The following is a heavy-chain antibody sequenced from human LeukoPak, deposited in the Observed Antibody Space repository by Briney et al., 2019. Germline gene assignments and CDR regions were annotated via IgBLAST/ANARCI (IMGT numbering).Heavy chain of an antibody. CDR3: ARDLYSSGWSP. J-gene: IGHJ5*02. D-gene: IGHD6-19*01. V-gene: IGHV3-23*01. CDR2: ISGSGGST. Sequence: GSLKLFRAGSGFRFRRYGISWVRPAPGEGLGWVSAISGSGGSTYYADSVKGRFTISRDNSKNTLYLQMNSLRAEDTAVYYCARDLYSSGWSPWGQGTLVAVSS. CDR1: GFRFRRYG.